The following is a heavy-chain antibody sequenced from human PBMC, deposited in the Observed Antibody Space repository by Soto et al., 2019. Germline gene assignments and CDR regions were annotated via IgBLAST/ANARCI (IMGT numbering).Heavy chain of an antibody. Sequence: SETLSLTCAVYGGSFSGYYWSWIRQPPGKGLEWIGEINHSGSTNYNPSLKSRVTISVDTSKNQFSLKLSSVTAADTAVYYCARSRGGLWLARTWFDPWGQGTLVTVSS. D-gene: IGHD6-19*01. CDR3: ARSRGGLWLARTWFDP. J-gene: IGHJ5*02. V-gene: IGHV4-34*01. CDR2: INHSGST. CDR1: GGSFSGYY.